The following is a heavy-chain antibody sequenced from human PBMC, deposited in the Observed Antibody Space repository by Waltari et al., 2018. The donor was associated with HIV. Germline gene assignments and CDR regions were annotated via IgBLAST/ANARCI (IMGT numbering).Heavy chain of an antibody. Sequence: EAQLVESGGGWVQPGRSLKLSCTASGFTFGDYAMSWVRQDPGEGLEWIGFIRSKAYGGTTEYAASVKGRFIISRDDSKGIAFLQMNSLIIEDTAVYYCADQTNFHYWGQGTLVTVSS. J-gene: IGHJ4*02. D-gene: IGHD2-2*01. CDR1: GFTFGDYA. CDR3: ADQTNFHY. CDR2: IRSKAYGGTT. V-gene: IGHV3-49*04.